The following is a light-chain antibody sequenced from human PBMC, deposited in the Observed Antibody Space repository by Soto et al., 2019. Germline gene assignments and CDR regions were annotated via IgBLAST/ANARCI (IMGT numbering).Light chain of an antibody. CDR3: QQYGSPPLT. J-gene: IGKJ4*01. Sequence: EIVLTQSPGTLSLSPGERVTLSCRASQSVTNSYVAWYQQKPGQAPRLLIYDAATRATGIPDRFSGSGSGTDFSLTISRLEPEDLAVYFCQQYGSPPLTFGGGTKVEIK. CDR1: QSVTNSY. CDR2: DAA. V-gene: IGKV3-20*01.